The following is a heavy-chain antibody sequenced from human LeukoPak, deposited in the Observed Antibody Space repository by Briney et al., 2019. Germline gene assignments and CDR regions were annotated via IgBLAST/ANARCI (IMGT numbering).Heavy chain of an antibody. CDR3: AREGTSGSGYHMVDDAFDI. CDR2: ISSSSSII. D-gene: IGHD3-22*01. J-gene: IGHJ3*02. V-gene: IGHV3-48*04. CDR1: GFIFSTYS. Sequence: GGSLRLSCAASGFIFSTYSMNWVRQAPGKGLGWVSYISSSSSIINYAESVRGRFTISRDNAKNLLYLQMNSLRAEDTAVYYCAREGTSGSGYHMVDDAFDIWGQGTMVTVSS.